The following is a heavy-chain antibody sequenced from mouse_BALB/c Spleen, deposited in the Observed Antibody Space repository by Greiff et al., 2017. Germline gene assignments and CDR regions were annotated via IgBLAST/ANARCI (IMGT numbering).Heavy chain of an antibody. J-gene: IGHJ4*01. Sequence: DVMLVESGGGLVQPGGSRKLSCAASGFTFSDYGMAWVRQAPGKGPEWVAFISNLAYSIYYADTVTGRFTISRENAKNTLYLEMSSLRSEDTAMYYCARERDGGYAMDYWGQGTSVTVSS. CDR2: ISNLAYSI. D-gene: IGHD2-3*01. CDR1: GFTFSDYG. V-gene: IGHV5-15*02. CDR3: ARERDGGYAMDY.